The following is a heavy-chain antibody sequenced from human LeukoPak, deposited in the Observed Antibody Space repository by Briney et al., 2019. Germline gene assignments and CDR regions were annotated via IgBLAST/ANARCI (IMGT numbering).Heavy chain of an antibody. CDR1: GFTFSSYA. Sequence: GGSLRLSGAASGFTFSSYAMHWVRQAPGKGLEWVAFIRYDGSNKYYADSVKGRFTISRDNSKNTLYLQMNSLRAEDTAVYYCAKDRRYDFWSGYYPDNNWFDPWGQGTLVTVSS. J-gene: IGHJ5*02. D-gene: IGHD3-3*01. V-gene: IGHV3-30*02. CDR3: AKDRRYDFWSGYYPDNNWFDP. CDR2: IRYDGSNK.